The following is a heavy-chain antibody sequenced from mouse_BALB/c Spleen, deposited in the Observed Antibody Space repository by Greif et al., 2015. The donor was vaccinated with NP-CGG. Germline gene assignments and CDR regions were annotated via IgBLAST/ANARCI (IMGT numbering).Heavy chain of an antibody. CDR1: GFTFSSYG. Sequence: EVKLVESGGGLVQPGGSLKLSCAASGFTFSSYGMSWVRQTPDKRLELVATINSNGGSTYYPDSVKGRFTISRDNAKNTLYLQMSSLKSEDTAMYYCARDNDYVPFAYWGQGTLVTVSA. CDR2: INSNGGST. CDR3: ARDNDYVPFAY. V-gene: IGHV5-6-3*01. J-gene: IGHJ3*01. D-gene: IGHD2-4*01.